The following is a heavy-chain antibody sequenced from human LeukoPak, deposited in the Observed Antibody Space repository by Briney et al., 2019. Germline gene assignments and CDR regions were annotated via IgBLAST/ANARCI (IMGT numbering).Heavy chain of an antibody. CDR1: GFTFSSYD. CDR3: TRGGRDGFDI. J-gene: IGHJ3*02. V-gene: IGHV3-13*01. Sequence: GGSLRLSCTASGFTFSSYDMHWVRQVTGKGLEWVSAIATTGDTFYSGSVKGRFSIPRENAKTSLYLQMNSLRVGDTALYYCTRGGRDGFDIWGQGTMVTVSS. CDR2: IATTGDT. D-gene: IGHD5-24*01.